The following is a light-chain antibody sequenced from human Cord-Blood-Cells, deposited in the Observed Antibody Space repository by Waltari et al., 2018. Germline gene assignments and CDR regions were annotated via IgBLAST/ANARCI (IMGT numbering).Light chain of an antibody. V-gene: IGKV3-15*01. CDR1: QSVSSN. CDR3: QQYNNWPPFT. CDR2: GAS. J-gene: IGKJ3*01. Sequence: VMTQSPATLSVSPGERDTLSCRASQSVSSNLAWYQQKPGQAPRLLIYGASTRATGIPARFSGSGSGTEFPLTISSLQSEDFAVYYCQQYNNWPPFTFGPGTKVDIK.